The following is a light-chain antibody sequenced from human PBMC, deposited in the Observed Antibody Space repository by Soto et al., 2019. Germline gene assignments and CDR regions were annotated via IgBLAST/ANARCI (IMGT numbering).Light chain of an antibody. CDR3: QHRSRWPIG. V-gene: IGKV3-11*01. Sequence: VMTHSPVTLSLSPGERATLSCRASQSVATYLAWYQQRPGQPHRLLIYDASNTAAGIPARFSGSGSGKDFTLTISGLEPEDSAVYYCQHRSRWPIGFGPGSRLQI. J-gene: IGKJ5*01. CDR2: DAS. CDR1: QSVATY.